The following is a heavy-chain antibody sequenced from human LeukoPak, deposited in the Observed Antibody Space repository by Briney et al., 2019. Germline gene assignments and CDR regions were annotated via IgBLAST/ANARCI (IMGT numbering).Heavy chain of an antibody. J-gene: IGHJ4*02. Sequence: GGSLRLSCAASGFTFSSYNMNWVRQAPGKGLEWVSYISSSRSTIYYADSVKGRFTISRDNAKNSLYLQMNSLRVEDTAVYYCARTRASPYYFDYWGQGTLVTVSS. V-gene: IGHV3-48*01. CDR1: GFTFSSYN. CDR3: ARTRASPYYFDY. CDR2: ISSSRSTI.